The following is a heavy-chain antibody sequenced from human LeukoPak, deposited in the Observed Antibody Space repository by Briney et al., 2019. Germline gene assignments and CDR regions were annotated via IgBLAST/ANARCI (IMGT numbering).Heavy chain of an antibody. CDR2: ITGSGDST. Sequence: GGSLRLSCAATGFTFSSFAMNCVRQAPGKGLEWVSAITGSGDSTFYGDSVKGRFTISRDNSKNTLYLQMNSLRVADTAVYYCVRAGWLLPQDIFDIWGQGTMVTVSS. J-gene: IGHJ3*02. V-gene: IGHV3-23*01. CDR3: VRAGWLLPQDIFDI. D-gene: IGHD3-22*01. CDR1: GFTFSSFA.